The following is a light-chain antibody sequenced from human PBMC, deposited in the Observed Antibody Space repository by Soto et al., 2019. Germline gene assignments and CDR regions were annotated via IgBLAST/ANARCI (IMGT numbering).Light chain of an antibody. CDR1: QSFSSSY. V-gene: IGKV3-20*01. CDR3: QHYGSALFT. J-gene: IGKJ3*01. Sequence: EIVLTQSPGTLSLSPGERATLSCRASQSFSSSYLAWYQQKPGQAPRLLSYGASSSATGIPDRFSGSGSGTDFTLTISSLEPEDFAVYYCQHYGSALFTFGPGTKVDVK. CDR2: GAS.